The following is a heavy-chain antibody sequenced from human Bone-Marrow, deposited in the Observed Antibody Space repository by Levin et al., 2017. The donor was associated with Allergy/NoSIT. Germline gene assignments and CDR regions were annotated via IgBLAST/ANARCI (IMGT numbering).Heavy chain of an antibody. V-gene: IGHV3-23*01. CDR1: GFTFSSYV. J-gene: IGHJ3*02. D-gene: IGHD6-6*01. Sequence: GGSLRLSCAASGFTFSSYVMSWVRQAPGKGLEWVSGIRDSGGSTYYADPVKGRFTISRDNSKNTVYLQMNSLRAEDTAVYYCVKTKYSSSAGDAFEIWGQGTMVTVSS. CDR2: IRDSGGST. CDR3: VKTKYSSSAGDAFEI.